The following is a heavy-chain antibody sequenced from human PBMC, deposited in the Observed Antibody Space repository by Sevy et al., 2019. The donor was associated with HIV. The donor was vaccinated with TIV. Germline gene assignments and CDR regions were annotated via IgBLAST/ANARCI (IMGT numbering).Heavy chain of an antibody. D-gene: IGHD6-6*01. Sequence: GESLKISCKGSGYSFSTYWIAWVRQMPGKGLEWMGIIYPGDSYTRYSPSFQGQVTISADKSISTAYLQWSSLKASDSAMYYCARRRGSSAWVDYWGQGTLVTVSS. CDR1: GYSFSTYW. CDR3: ARRRGSSAWVDY. CDR2: IYPGDSYT. V-gene: IGHV5-51*01. J-gene: IGHJ4*02.